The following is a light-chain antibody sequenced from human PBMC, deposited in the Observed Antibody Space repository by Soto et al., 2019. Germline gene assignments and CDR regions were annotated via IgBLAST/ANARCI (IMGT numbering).Light chain of an antibody. CDR1: QSISNY. J-gene: IGKJ5*01. Sequence: DIQMTQSPSSLSASVGDRVIITCRASQSISNYLNWYQQKPGKAPKLLIFAASSLQSGVPSRFSGSGSGTNFPRTICSLQPEDFAAYYCQQRYSAPSTFRQGTRLEIK. V-gene: IGKV1-39*01. CDR3: QQRYSAPST. CDR2: AAS.